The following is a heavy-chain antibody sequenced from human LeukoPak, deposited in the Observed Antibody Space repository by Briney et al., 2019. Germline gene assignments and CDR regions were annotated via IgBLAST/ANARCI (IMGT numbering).Heavy chain of an antibody. D-gene: IGHD5-18*01. CDR3: ARNRGYRFVP. V-gene: IGHV3-64*01. J-gene: IGHJ5*02. Sequence: GGSLRLSCAASGFTFSSYAMHWVRQAPGKGLEYVSAISSNGGSTYYANSVKGRFTISRDNSKNTLYLQMGSLRAEDMAVYYCARNRGYRFVPWGQGTLVTVSS. CDR2: ISSNGGST. CDR1: GFTFSSYA.